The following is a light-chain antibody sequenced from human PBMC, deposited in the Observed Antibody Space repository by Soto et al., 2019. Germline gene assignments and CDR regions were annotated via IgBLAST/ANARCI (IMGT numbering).Light chain of an antibody. CDR3: QQCSSSPRT. CDR2: DVS. V-gene: IGKV1-5*01. J-gene: IGKJ5*01. Sequence: MTQWPATVSASAGERGSITCRASQSITTWLAWYQQRPGKAPRLLIYDVSSLQSGVPSRFSGSGSGTEFPLTTTSLEPDAFAVYHCQQCSSSPRTFGQGTRLEIK. CDR1: QSITTW.